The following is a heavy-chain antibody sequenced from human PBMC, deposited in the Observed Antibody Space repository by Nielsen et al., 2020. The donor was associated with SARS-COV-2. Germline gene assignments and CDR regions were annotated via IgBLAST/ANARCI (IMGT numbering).Heavy chain of an antibody. CDR2: IKQDGSEK. V-gene: IGHV3-7*01. CDR3: ARSYSSSWYWESDAFDI. J-gene: IGHJ3*02. Sequence: GESLTISCAASGFTFSSYWMSWVRQAPGKGLEWVANIKQDGSEKYYVDSVKGRFTISRDNAKNSLYLQMNSLRAEDTAVYYCARSYSSSWYWESDAFDIWGQGTMVTVSS. CDR1: GFTFSSYW. D-gene: IGHD6-13*01.